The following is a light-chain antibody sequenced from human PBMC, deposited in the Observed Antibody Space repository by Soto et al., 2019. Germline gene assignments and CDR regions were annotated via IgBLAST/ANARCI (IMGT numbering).Light chain of an antibody. CDR3: QKYNSAPLT. CDR2: AAS. J-gene: IGKJ4*01. CDR1: LPISNY. V-gene: IGKV1-27*01. Sequence: DIQMTQSPSSLSXSXXXXXXXTCRASLPISNYLAWYQQKPGKIPNLLIYAASTLQAGVPSRFSGSGSGTDFTLTISSLQPEDVAAYYCQKYNSAPLTFGGGTKVEIK.